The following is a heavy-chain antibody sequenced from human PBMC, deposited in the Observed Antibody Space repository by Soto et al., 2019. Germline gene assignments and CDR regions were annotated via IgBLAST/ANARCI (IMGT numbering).Heavy chain of an antibody. J-gene: IGHJ4*02. CDR3: ARDIDYGDGRYSDY. CDR1: GYTFTSYA. CDR2: INAGNGNT. V-gene: IGHV1-3*01. D-gene: IGHD4-17*01. Sequence: ASVKVSCKASGYTFTSYAMHWVRQAPGQRLEWMGWINAGNGNTKYSQKIQGRVTITRDTSASTAYMELSSLRSEDTAVYYCARDIDYGDGRYSDYWGQGTLVTVSS.